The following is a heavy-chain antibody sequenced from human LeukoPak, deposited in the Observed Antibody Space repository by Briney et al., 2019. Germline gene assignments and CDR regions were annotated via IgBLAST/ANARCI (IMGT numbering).Heavy chain of an antibody. D-gene: IGHD1-26*01. Sequence: SQTLSLTCAISGDSVSSNSAGWNWIRQSPSRGLEWLGRTYYRSKWYNDYAVSVRGRITINPDTSKNQFSLQLNSVTPEDTAVYYCARDEASGSYYGGPYYFDYWGQGTLVTVSS. V-gene: IGHV6-1*01. CDR1: GDSVSSNSAG. J-gene: IGHJ4*02. CDR2: TYYRSKWYN. CDR3: ARDEASGSYYGGPYYFDY.